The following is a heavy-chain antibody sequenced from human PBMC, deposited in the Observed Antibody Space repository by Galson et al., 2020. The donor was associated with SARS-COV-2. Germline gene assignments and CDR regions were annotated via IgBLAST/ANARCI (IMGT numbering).Heavy chain of an antibody. V-gene: IGHV3-23*01. CDR2: ISSSGGST. Sequence: TGGSLRLSCAASGFTFSSYAMSWVRQAPGKGLEWVSSISSSGGSTYYADSVKGRFTISRDNSKNTLYLQMNSLRAEDTAVYYCAKDTVTSLAYFDYWGQGTLVTVSS. D-gene: IGHD4-17*01. CDR3: AKDTVTSLAYFDY. CDR1: GFTFSSYA. J-gene: IGHJ4*02.